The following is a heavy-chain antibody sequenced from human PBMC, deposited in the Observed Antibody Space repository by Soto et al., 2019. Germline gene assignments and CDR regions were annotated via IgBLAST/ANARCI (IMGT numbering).Heavy chain of an antibody. CDR2: ISGSGVTT. CDR1: GFNFDSYA. D-gene: IGHD6-13*01. Sequence: PGGSLILSCAAYGFNFDSYARSWVRQAPGKGLEWVSVISGSGVTTFYADSVKGRFTISRDNAKKSLYLQMNSLRAEDTAVYYCARASTGAAAGNFDYWGQGTLVSVSS. V-gene: IGHV3-23*01. CDR3: ARASTGAAAGNFDY. J-gene: IGHJ4*02.